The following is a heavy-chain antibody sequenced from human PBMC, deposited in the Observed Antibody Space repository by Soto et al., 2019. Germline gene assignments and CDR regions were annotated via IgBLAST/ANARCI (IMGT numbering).Heavy chain of an antibody. CDR2: ISGSGGST. Sequence: GGSLRLSCAASGFTFTSYAINWVRQAPGKGLEWVSTISGSGGSTYYADSVKGRFTISRDNSKNTLYLQMNSLRAEDTAVYYCAKPLSRNYDRGYFDPWGQGTLVTVSS. D-gene: IGHD4-4*01. J-gene: IGHJ5*02. CDR3: AKPLSRNYDRGYFDP. CDR1: GFTFTSYA. V-gene: IGHV3-23*01.